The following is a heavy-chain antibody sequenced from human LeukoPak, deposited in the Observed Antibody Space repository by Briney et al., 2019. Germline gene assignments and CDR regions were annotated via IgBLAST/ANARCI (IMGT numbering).Heavy chain of an antibody. V-gene: IGHV3-33*01. CDR2: IWYDGSNK. CDR1: GFTFSSYG. Sequence: PGGSLRLSCAASGFTFSSYGMHWVRQAPGKGLEWVAVIWYDGSNKYYADSVKGRFTISRDNSKNTLYLQMNSLRAEDTAVYYCARGSGRYYPRSDYWGQGTLVTVSS. J-gene: IGHJ4*02. CDR3: ARGSGRYYPRSDY. D-gene: IGHD1-26*01.